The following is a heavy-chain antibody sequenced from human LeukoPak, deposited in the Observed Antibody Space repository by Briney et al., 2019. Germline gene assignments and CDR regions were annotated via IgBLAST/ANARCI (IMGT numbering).Heavy chain of an antibody. Sequence: SVKVSCKASGGTFSNYAISWVRQAPGQGLEWMGGIIPIFGTANYAQKFQGRVTITTDESTSTAYMELSSLRSEDTAVYYCARNYYDSSGSHDAFDIWGQGTMVTVSS. D-gene: IGHD3-22*01. CDR2: IIPIFGTA. V-gene: IGHV1-69*05. CDR3: ARNYYDSSGSHDAFDI. CDR1: GGTFSNYA. J-gene: IGHJ3*02.